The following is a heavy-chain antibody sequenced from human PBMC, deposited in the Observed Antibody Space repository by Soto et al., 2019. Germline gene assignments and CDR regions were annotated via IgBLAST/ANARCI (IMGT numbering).Heavy chain of an antibody. D-gene: IGHD5-18*01. CDR3: ARGRKGYSYPAFDI. V-gene: IGHV1-69*13. CDR2: IIPIFGTA. CDR1: GGTFSSYA. J-gene: IGHJ3*02. Sequence: GASVKVSCKASGGTFSSYAISWVRQAPGQGLEWMGGIIPIFGTANYAQKFQGRVTITADESTSTAYMELSSLRSEDTAVYYCARGRKGYSYPAFDIWGQGTMVTVSS.